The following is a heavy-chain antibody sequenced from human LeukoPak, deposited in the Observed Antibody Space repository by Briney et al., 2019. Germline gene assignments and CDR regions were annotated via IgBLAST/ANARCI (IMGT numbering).Heavy chain of an antibody. D-gene: IGHD3-3*01. J-gene: IGHJ6*03. V-gene: IGHV4-39*07. CDR3: ARRPNYDFWSGYYGYYYYMDV. CDR2: IYYSGST. Sequence: SETLSLTCTVSGGSISSSSYYWGWIRQPPGKGLEWIGSIYYSGSTYYNPSLKSRVTISVDTSKNQFSLKLSSVTAADTAVYYCARRPNYDFWSGYYGYYYYMDVWGKGTTVTVSS. CDR1: GGSISSSSYY.